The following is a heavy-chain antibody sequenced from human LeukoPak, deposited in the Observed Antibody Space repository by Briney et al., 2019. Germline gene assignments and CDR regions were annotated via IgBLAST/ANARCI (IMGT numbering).Heavy chain of an antibody. V-gene: IGHV5-51*01. CDR2: IYPGGSDT. J-gene: IGHJ4*02. CDR3: ARRFYYDSSLSYYFDY. Sequence: GESLKISCKGSGYSFTSYWIGWVRQMPGKGLEWMGIIYPGGSDTRYSPSFQGQVTISADKSISTAYLQWSSLKASDTAMYYCARRFYYDSSLSYYFDYWGQGTLVTVSS. D-gene: IGHD3-22*01. CDR1: GYSFTSYW.